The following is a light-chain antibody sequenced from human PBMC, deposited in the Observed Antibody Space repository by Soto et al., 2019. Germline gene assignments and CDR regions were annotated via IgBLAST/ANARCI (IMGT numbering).Light chain of an antibody. V-gene: IGLV2-11*01. CDR2: DVN. Sequence: QSALTQPASVSGSPGQSITISCTGTSSDVGGYNFVSWYQQHPGKAPKLMIYDVNKLPSGVPDRFSGSKSGNTASLTISGLQADDEADYYCCSPAGSYTWVFGGGTKLTVL. J-gene: IGLJ3*02. CDR3: CSPAGSYTWV. CDR1: SSDVGGYNF.